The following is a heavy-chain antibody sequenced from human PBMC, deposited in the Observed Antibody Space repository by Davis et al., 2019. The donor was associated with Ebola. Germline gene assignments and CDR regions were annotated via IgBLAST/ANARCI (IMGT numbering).Heavy chain of an antibody. CDR3: AHNLN. J-gene: IGHJ4*02. V-gene: IGHV4-39*01. D-gene: IGHD1-1*01. CDR2: IYYSGST. Sequence: MPSQPLSPTCTVPGASISSSSYYWGWIRHPPGKGLEWIGSIYYSGSTYYNPSLKSRVTISVDTSKNQFSLKLSSVTAAETAVYYCAHNLNWDQGTLVTVSS. CDR1: GASISSSSYY.